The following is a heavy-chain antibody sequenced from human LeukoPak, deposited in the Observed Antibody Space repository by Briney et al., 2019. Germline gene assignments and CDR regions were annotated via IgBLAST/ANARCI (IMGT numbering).Heavy chain of an antibody. CDR1: GDSVSSSIAA. CDR3: ARAPDYYGLGSYYNHFDY. CDR2: TYYRSKWYN. D-gene: IGHD3-10*01. V-gene: IGHV6-1*01. J-gene: IGHJ4*02. Sequence: SQTLSLTCAISGDSVSSSIAAWNWIRQSPSRGLEWLGRTYYRSKWYNDYEVSVTSRITINPDTSKNQFSLQLNSVTPEDTAVYYCARAPDYYGLGSYYNHFDYWGQGTLVTVSS.